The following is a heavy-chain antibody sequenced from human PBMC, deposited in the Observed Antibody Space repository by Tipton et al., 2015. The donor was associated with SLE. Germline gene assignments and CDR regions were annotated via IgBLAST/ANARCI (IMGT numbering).Heavy chain of an antibody. D-gene: IGHD6-19*01. J-gene: IGHJ5*02. V-gene: IGHV4-4*02. CDR3: ARQRIRAVAGGFDP. CDR2: IHQSGGP. CDR1: GGSISSNNW. Sequence: SLRLSCAVSGGSISSNNWWSWVRQPPGKGLEWIGEIHQSGGPNYNPSLRGRVTISLDKSKNQFSLKVNFVTAADTAVYYCARQRIRAVAGGFDPWGQGTLVTVSS.